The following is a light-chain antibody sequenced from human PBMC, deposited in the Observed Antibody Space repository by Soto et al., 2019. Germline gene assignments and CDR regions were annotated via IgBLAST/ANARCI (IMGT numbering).Light chain of an antibody. V-gene: IGLV2-14*01. J-gene: IGLJ1*01. CDR1: SSDVGGYNY. Sequence: QSALTQPASVSGSPGQSITISCTGTSSDVGGYNYVSWYQQHPGKAPKLVIYEVTKRPSGVSNRFSGSKSGNTASLTISGLQGEDEADYYCCSFAGSYYVFGTGTKLTVL. CDR2: EVT. CDR3: CSFAGSYYV.